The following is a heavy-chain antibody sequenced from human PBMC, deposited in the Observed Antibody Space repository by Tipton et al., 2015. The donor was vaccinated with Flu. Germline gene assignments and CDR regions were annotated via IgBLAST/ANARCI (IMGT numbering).Heavy chain of an antibody. CDR3: ARGSGSANAYLDS. Sequence: GLVKPSETLSLTCGVSGDSIRSSNYYWGWIRQPPGKGLEWIGNTFHSGNTYLNPSLKSRVTISIDTSKNQFSLKVTSLTAADTAVYYCARGSGSANAYLDSWGRGTPVTVSS. CDR1: GDSIRSSNYY. J-gene: IGHJ4*02. D-gene: IGHD6-19*01. CDR2: TFHSGNT. V-gene: IGHV4-39*02.